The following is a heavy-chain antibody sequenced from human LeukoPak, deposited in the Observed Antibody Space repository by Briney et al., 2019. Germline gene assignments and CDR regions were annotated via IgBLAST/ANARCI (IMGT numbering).Heavy chain of an antibody. V-gene: IGHV2-5*02. CDR2: IFWDDDK. CDR3: AHLRCSSTSCYGKYAFDI. CDR1: AFSLSGSGVG. Sequence: SGPTLVKPTQTLTLTCTVSAFSLSGSGVGVGWIRQPPGKALEWLALIFWDDDKRYRPSLKSRLTISKDTSKNQVVLTMTNMDPVDTATYYCAHLRCSSTSCYGKYAFDIWGQGTMVTVSS. J-gene: IGHJ3*02. D-gene: IGHD2-2*01.